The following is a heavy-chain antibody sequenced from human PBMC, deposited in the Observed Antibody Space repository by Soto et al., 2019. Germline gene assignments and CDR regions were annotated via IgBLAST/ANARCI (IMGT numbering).Heavy chain of an antibody. CDR2: ISGSGVST. D-gene: IGHD3-22*01. V-gene: IGHV3-23*01. CDR3: AKGDGNYYDSSGYYSGQNAFDI. J-gene: IGHJ3*02. CDR1: GFTFSSYA. Sequence: GGSLRLSCAASGFTFSSYAMSWVRQAPGKGLEWVSAISGSGVSTYYADSAKGRFTISRDNSKNTLYLHMNSLRAEDTAVYYCAKGDGNYYDSSGYYSGQNAFDIWGQGTMVTVSS.